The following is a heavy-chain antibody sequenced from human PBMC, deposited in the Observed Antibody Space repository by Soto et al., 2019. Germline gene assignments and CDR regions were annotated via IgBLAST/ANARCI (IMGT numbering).Heavy chain of an antibody. CDR2: FVPVFGST. Sequence: QVQLVQSGAEVKKPGSSVRVSCKASGAAFNTNTINWVRQAPGQGLEWMGGFVPVFGSTTYAQKFQGRVAITADASSSPLYMELRRLNSEERTLYYCVREQATTSSYSWFNPWGQGTLVTVSS. CDR1: GAAFNTNT. CDR3: VREQATTSSYSWFNP. V-gene: IGHV1-69*01. D-gene: IGHD5-12*01. J-gene: IGHJ5*02.